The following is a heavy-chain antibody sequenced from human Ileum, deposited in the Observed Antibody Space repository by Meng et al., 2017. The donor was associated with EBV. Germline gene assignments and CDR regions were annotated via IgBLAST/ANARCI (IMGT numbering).Heavy chain of an antibody. V-gene: IGHV4-4*02. CDR3: ARVGQWLPIDY. D-gene: IGHD6-19*01. J-gene: IGHJ4*02. Sequence: QGHMQGSGPGLVKPSGTLPLTCAVSGGSISSSNWWSWVRQPPGKGLEWIGEIYHSGSTNYNPSLKSRVTMSVDKSKNQFSLNLSSVTAADTAVYYCARVGQWLPIDYWGQGTLVTVSS. CDR2: IYHSGST. CDR1: GGSISSSNW.